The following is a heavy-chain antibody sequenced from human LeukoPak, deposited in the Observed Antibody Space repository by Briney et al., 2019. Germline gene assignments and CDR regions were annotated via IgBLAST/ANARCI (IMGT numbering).Heavy chain of an antibody. CDR2: IWYDGSNK. V-gene: IGHV3-33*01. CDR3: ARVLGGHYYVGPFDY. J-gene: IGHJ4*02. Sequence: GGSLRLSCAASGFTFSSYGMHWVRQAPGKGLEWVAVIWYDGSNKYYADSVTGRFTISRDNSKNTLYLQMNSLRAEDTAVYYCARVLGGHYYVGPFDYWGQGTLVTVSS. CDR1: GFTFSSYG. D-gene: IGHD3-22*01.